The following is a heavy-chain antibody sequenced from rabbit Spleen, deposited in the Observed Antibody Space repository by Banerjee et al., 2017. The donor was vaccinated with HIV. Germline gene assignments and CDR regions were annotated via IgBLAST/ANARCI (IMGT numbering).Heavy chain of an antibody. V-gene: IGHV1S45*01. CDR1: GIDFSSYYY. CDR2: IYTGSTGST. Sequence: QEQLEESGGDLVKPEGSLTLTCKASGIDFSSYYYMCWVRQAPGKGLEWIACIYTGSTGSTYYASWAKGRFTISKTSSTTVTLQMTSLTAADTATYFCARYGTVSDYGYATNLWGPGTLVTVS. J-gene: IGHJ4*01. D-gene: IGHD6-1*01. CDR3: ARYGTVSDYGYATNL.